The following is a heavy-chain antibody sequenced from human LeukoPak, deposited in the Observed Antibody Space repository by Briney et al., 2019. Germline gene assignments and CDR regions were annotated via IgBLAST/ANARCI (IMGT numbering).Heavy chain of an antibody. CDR1: GGSISSYY. J-gene: IGHJ4*02. CDR3: ARGHYDFWSGYPPYFDY. V-gene: IGHV4-4*07. D-gene: IGHD3-3*01. Sequence: SETLSLTCTVSGGSISSYYWSWIRQPAGKGLEWIGRIYTSGCTNYNPSLKSRVTMSVDTSKNQFSLKLSSVTAADTAVYYCARGHYDFWSGYPPYFDYWGQGTLVTVSS. CDR2: IYTSGCT.